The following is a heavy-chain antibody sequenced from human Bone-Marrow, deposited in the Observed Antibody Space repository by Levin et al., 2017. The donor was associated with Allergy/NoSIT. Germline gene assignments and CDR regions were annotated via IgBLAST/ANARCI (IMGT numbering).Heavy chain of an antibody. J-gene: IGHJ1*01. V-gene: IGHV4-4*09. Sequence: SETLSLTCNVSGAYISDHYWSWIRQTPDKRLQWIGFIHSSGSSDYNRSLRSRVTVSVDTTRDQVSLRVRPVKTDDTAVYYCARGSSNFDFWGQGILVTVSS. CDR2: IHSSGSS. CDR3: ARGSSNFDF. D-gene: IGHD6-13*01. CDR1: GAYISDHY.